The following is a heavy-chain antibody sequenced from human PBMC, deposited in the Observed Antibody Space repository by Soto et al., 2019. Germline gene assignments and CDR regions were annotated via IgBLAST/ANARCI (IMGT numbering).Heavy chain of an antibody. J-gene: IGHJ4*02. CDR2: IYYSGST. CDR3: AREVLELTFDY. Sequence: SETLSLTCTVSGGSVSSGSYYWSWIRQPPGKGLEWIGYIYYSGSTNYNPSLKSRVTISVDTSKNQFSLKLSSVTAADTDVYYCAREVLELTFDYWGQGTLATVSS. D-gene: IGHD1-7*01. V-gene: IGHV4-61*01. CDR1: GGSVSSGSYY.